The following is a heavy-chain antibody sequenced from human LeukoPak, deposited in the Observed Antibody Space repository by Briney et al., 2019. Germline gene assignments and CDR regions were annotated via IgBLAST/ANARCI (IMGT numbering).Heavy chain of an antibody. V-gene: IGHV4-59*01. CDR1: GGSISSYY. CDR3: ARENSNSWYLDY. CDR2: IYYSGST. Sequence: PSETLSLTCTVSGGSISSYYWSWIRQPPGKRLEWIGHIYYSGSTNYNPSLKSRVTISVDTSKNQFSLKLSSVTAADTAVYYCARENSNSWYLDYWGQGTLVTVSS. J-gene: IGHJ4*02. D-gene: IGHD6-13*01.